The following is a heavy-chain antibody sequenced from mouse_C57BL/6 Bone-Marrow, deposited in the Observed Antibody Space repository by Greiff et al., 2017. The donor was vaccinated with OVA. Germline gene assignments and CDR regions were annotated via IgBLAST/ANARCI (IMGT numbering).Heavy chain of an antibody. CDR3: TRYYGSSSYFDY. CDR2: IRNKANNPAS. Sequence: EVQGVESGGGLVQPGGSMKLSCAASGFTFSDAWMDWVRQSPEKGLEWVGEIRNKANNPASYYAESGKGRFTISRDDSKSSVYLQMNSLRAEDTGIYYCTRYYGSSSYFDYWGQGTTLTVSS. V-gene: IGHV6-6*01. J-gene: IGHJ2*01. D-gene: IGHD1-1*01. CDR1: GFTFSDAW.